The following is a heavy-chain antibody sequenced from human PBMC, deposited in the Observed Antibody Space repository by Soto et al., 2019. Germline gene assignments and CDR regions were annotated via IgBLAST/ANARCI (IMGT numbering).Heavy chain of an antibody. J-gene: IGHJ1*01. CDR3: ARLRSGSYYTPEIFQH. D-gene: IGHD1-26*01. V-gene: IGHV4-39*01. CDR1: GGSISSSSYY. CDR2: IYYSGST. Sequence: QLQLQESGPGLVKPSETLSLTCTVSGGSISSSSYYCGWIRQPPGKALEWIGSIYYSGSTYYNPSLRSRVTISVYTSNNQFSLKLSSVHAAYTAVYYFARLRSGSYYTPEIFQHWGQGTLVSVSS.